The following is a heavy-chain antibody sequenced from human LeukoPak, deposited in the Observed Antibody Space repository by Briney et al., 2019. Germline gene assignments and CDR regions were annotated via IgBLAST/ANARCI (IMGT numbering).Heavy chain of an antibody. J-gene: IGHJ4*02. V-gene: IGHV3-11*04. CDR1: GGSISSYY. D-gene: IGHD1-26*01. CDR2: ISSSGSTI. Sequence: PSETLSLTCTVSGGSISSYYWSWIRQAPGKGLEWVSYISSSGSTIYYADSVKGRFTISRDNAKNSLYLQMNSLRAEDTAVYYCARDVAGVGATTYWGQGTLVTVSS. CDR3: ARDVAGVGATTY.